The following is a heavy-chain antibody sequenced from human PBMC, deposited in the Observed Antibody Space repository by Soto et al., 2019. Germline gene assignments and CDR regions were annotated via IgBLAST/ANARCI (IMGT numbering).Heavy chain of an antibody. CDR3: ARGDCSSTSCYGPGAFDI. CDR1: GGSFSGYY. V-gene: IGHV4-34*01. Sequence: SETLSLTCAVYGGSFSGYYWSWIRQPPGKGLEWIGEINHSGSTNYNPSLKSRVTISVDTSKNQFSLKLSSVTAADTAVYYCARGDCSSTSCYGPGAFDIWGQGTMVTVSS. D-gene: IGHD2-2*01. J-gene: IGHJ3*02. CDR2: INHSGST.